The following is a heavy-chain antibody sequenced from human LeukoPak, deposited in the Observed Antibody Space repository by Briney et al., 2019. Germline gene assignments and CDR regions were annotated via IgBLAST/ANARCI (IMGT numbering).Heavy chain of an antibody. CDR2: INSDGSST. Sequence: GGSLRLSCAASGFTFSSYWMHWVRQAPGKGLVWVSRINSDGSSTSYADSVKGRFTISRDNAKHTLYLQMNSLRAEDTAVYYCARDSTGSRFDPWGQGTLVTVSS. D-gene: IGHD3-9*01. CDR1: GFTFSSYW. V-gene: IGHV3-74*01. J-gene: IGHJ5*02. CDR3: ARDSTGSRFDP.